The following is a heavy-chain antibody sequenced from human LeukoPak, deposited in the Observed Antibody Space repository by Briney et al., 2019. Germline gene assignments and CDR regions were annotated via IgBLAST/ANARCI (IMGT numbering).Heavy chain of an antibody. Sequence: EASVKVSCKASGYTFTGYYMHWVRQAPGQGLEWMGWINPNSGGTNYAQKFQGRVTMTRDTSISTAYMELSRLRSDDTAVYYCARVTATHYYYYMDVWGKGTTVTVSS. CDR1: GYTFTGYY. CDR2: INPNSGGT. CDR3: ARVTATHYYYYMDV. V-gene: IGHV1-2*02. D-gene: IGHD2-21*02. J-gene: IGHJ6*03.